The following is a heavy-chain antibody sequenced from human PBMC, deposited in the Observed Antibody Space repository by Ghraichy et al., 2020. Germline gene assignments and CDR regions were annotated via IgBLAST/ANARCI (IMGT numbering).Heavy chain of an antibody. CDR1: GFTFSSYA. CDR3: ARGKIFDY. V-gene: IGHV3-64*01. J-gene: IGHJ4*02. CDR2: ISSNGGST. Sequence: LSLTCAASGFTFSSYAMHWVRQAPGKGLEYVSAISSNGGSTYYANSVKGRFTISRDNSKNTLYLQMGSLRAEDMAVYYCARGKIFDYWGQGTLVTVSS.